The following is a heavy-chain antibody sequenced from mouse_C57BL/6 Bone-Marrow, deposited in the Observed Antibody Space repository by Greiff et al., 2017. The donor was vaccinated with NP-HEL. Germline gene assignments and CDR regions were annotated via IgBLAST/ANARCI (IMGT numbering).Heavy chain of an antibody. V-gene: IGHV1-15*01. J-gene: IGHJ2*01. CDR2: IDPDTGGT. CDR1: GSTFTDYD. Sequence: QVQLQQSGAELVRPGASVTLSCKASGSTFTDYDMHWVKPTPVHGLEWIGAIDPDTGGTAYNQKFKGKAILTADKSSSTAYMELRSLTSEDSAVYYCTSNSYFDDGGQGTTLTVSS. CDR3: TSNSYFDD.